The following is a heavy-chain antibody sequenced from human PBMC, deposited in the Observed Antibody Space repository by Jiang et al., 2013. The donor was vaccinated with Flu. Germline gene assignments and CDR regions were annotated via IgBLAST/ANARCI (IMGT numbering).Heavy chain of an antibody. D-gene: IGHD5-18*01. CDR2: ISWNSGSI. J-gene: IGHJ4*02. CDR1: GFTFDDYA. Sequence: VQLLESGGGLVQPGRSLRLSCAASGFTFDDYAMHWVRQAPGKGLEWVSGISWNSGSIGYADSVKGRFTISRDNAKNSLYLQMNSLRAEDTALYYCAKDMSHTAMAPGGYWGQGTLVTVSS. CDR3: AKDMSHTAMAPGGY. V-gene: IGHV3-9*01.